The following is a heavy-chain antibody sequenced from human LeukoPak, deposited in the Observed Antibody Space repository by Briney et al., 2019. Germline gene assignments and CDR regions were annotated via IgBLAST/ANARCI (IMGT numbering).Heavy chain of an antibody. D-gene: IGHD5-24*01. V-gene: IGHV1-2*06. J-gene: IGHJ4*02. CDR2: INPNSGGT. Sequence: ASVKVSCKTSGYTFTGYYMFWVRQAPGQGLEWMGRINPNSGGTDSAQKFRGRVTMTRDTSISTVYLELTRLTSDDTAVYYCARNVHGLDNWGQGTLVTVSS. CDR1: GYTFTGYY. CDR3: ARNVHGLDN.